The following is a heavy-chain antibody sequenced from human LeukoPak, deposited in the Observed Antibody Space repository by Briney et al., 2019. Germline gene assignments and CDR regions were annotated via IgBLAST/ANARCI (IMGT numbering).Heavy chain of an antibody. V-gene: IGHV3-21*01. J-gene: IGHJ4*02. D-gene: IGHD2/OR15-2a*01. CDR1: GFTFSNYN. CDR3: ARGIEDY. CDR2: ISTSSSYI. Sequence: PGGSLRLSCAASGFTFSNYNMNWVRQAPGKGLVWVSFISTSSSYIYYADSVKGRFTISRDNAKNSLYLQMNSLRADDTAVYYCARGIEDYWGQGTLVTVSS.